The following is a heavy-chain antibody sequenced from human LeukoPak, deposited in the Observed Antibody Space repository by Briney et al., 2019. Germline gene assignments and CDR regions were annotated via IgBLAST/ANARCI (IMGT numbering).Heavy chain of an antibody. CDR2: INPGGSNR. V-gene: IGHV3-48*03. CDR3: ASSLSSGWGPVDDY. J-gene: IGHJ4*02. Sequence: GGSLRLSCAVSGFTFNSYGMNWVRQAPGKGLEWVSYINPGGSNRFYAGSVRGRFTISRDDAKKSVYLQMNSLRAEDTAVYYCASSLSSGWGPVDDYWGQGIMVTVSS. D-gene: IGHD6-19*01. CDR1: GFTFNSYG.